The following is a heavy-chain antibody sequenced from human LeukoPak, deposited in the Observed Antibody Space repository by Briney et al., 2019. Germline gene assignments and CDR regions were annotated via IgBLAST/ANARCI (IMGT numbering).Heavy chain of an antibody. CDR1: GFTFDDYG. J-gene: IGHJ4*02. D-gene: IGHD3-10*01. CDR3: ARAQSKESDDSGSFYRHFDY. CDR2: INWNGGST. Sequence: PGGSLRLSCAASGFTFDDYGMSWVRQAPGKGLEWVSGINWNGGSTGYADSVKGRFTISRDNAKNSLYLQMNSLKPEDTALYYCARAQSKESDDSGSFYRHFDYWGRGTLVTVSS. V-gene: IGHV3-20*04.